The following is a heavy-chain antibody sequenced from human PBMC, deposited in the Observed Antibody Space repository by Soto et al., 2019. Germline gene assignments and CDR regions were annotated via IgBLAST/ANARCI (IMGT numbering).Heavy chain of an antibody. CDR1: GGSFSGYY. CDR2: INYSGST. D-gene: IGHD2-2*01. Sequence: SETLSLTCAVYGGSFSGYYWSWIRQPPGKGLEWIGEINYSGSTNYNPSLKSRVTISLDTSKNQFSLKLSSVTAADTAVYYCARGVFCSSTSCYWGMDVWGQGTTVTVSS. V-gene: IGHV4-34*01. J-gene: IGHJ6*02. CDR3: ARGVFCSSTSCYWGMDV.